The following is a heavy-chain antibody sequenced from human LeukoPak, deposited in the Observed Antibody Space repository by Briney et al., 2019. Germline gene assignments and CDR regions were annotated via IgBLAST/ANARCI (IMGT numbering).Heavy chain of an antibody. CDR2: ISGSGSNT. Sequence: GGSLRLSCAASGFTFSSYAMSWVRQAPGEGLEWVSAISGSGSNTYYADSVKGRFTISRDNAKNSLYLQMNSLRAEDTAVYSCAREGVWISPTGDYYGMDVWGQGTTVTVSS. V-gene: IGHV3-21*01. D-gene: IGHD3-3*02. CDR1: GFTFSSYA. J-gene: IGHJ6*02. CDR3: AREGVWISPTGDYYGMDV.